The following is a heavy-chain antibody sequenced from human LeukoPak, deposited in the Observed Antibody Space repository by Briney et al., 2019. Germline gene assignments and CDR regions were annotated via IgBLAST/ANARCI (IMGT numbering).Heavy chain of an antibody. D-gene: IGHD6-19*01. CDR2: IYTSGST. CDR1: GGSISSSSYY. Sequence: PSETLSLTCTVSGGSISSSSYYWGWIRQPPGKGLEWIGRIYTSGSTNYNPSLKSRVTMSVDTSKNQFSLKLSSVTAADTAVYYCARQYSSGLYHFDYWGQGTLVTVSS. V-gene: IGHV4-39*01. J-gene: IGHJ4*02. CDR3: ARQYSSGLYHFDY.